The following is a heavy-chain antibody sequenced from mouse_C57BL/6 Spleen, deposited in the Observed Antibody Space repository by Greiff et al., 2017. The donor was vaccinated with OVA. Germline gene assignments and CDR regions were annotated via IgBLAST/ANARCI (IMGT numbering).Heavy chain of an antibody. Sequence: VQLQQPGAELVMPGASVKLSCKASGYTFTSYWMHWVKQRPGQGLEWIGEIDPSDSYTNYNQKFKGKSTLTVDKSSSTAYMQLSSLTSEDSAVYYCARSPLDSSGYVSMDYWGQGTSVTVSS. CDR1: GYTFTSYW. D-gene: IGHD3-2*02. CDR3: ARSPLDSSGYVSMDY. CDR2: IDPSDSYT. J-gene: IGHJ4*01. V-gene: IGHV1-69*01.